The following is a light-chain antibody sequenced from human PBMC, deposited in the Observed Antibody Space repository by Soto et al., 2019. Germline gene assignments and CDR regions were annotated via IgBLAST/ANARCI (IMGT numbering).Light chain of an antibody. CDR2: EVS. CDR3: MQGTQWPWT. V-gene: IGKV2-30*01. Sequence: DVDMTQSPLSLPVTLXXXXXXSCRSSQSLXXXXXXXXLXWFHQRPGQSPRRLIYEVSNRESGVPDRFSGSGSGTDFTLKISRVEAEDVGVYYCMQGTQWPWTFGQGTKVEIK. J-gene: IGKJ1*01. CDR1: QSLXXXXXXXX.